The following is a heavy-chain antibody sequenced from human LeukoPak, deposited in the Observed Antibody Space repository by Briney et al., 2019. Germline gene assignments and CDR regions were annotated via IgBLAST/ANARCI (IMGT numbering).Heavy chain of an antibody. D-gene: IGHD3-22*01. CDR3: ARALYDSSGYCPDY. CDR1: GFTFSSYE. Sequence: GGSLRLSCAASGFTFSSYEMNWVRQAPGKGLEWVSYISSSGSTIYYADSVKGRFTISRDNAKNSLYLQMNSLRAEDTAVYYCARALYDSSGYCPDYWGQGTLVTVSS. J-gene: IGHJ4*02. CDR2: ISSSGSTI. V-gene: IGHV3-48*03.